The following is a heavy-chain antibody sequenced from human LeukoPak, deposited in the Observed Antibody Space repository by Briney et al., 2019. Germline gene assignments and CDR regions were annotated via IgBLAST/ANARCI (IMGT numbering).Heavy chain of an antibody. CDR1: GGSISSSSYY. J-gene: IGHJ4*02. Sequence: PSETLSLTCTVSGGSISSSSYYWSWIRQPPGKGLEWIGSIYYSGSTYYNPSLKSRVTISVDTSKNQFSLKLSSVTAADTAVYYCARGLLAYCGGDCYREYYFDYWGQGTLVTVSS. CDR3: ARGLLAYCGGDCYREYYFDY. D-gene: IGHD2-21*02. V-gene: IGHV4-39*07. CDR2: IYYSGST.